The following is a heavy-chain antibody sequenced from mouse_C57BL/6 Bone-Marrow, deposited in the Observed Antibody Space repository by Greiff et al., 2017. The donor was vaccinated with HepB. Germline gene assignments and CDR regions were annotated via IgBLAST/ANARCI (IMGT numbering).Heavy chain of an antibody. CDR1: GFTFTDYY. CDR3: ARGHYYGSSYWYFDV. V-gene: IGHV7-3*01. CDR2: IRNKANGYTT. J-gene: IGHJ1*03. D-gene: IGHD1-1*01. Sequence: EVQVVESGGGLVQPGGSLSLSCAASGFTFTDYYMSWVRQPPGKALEWLGFIRNKANGYTTEYSASVKGRFTISRDNSQSILYLQMNALRAEDSATYYCARGHYYGSSYWYFDVWGTGTTVTVSS.